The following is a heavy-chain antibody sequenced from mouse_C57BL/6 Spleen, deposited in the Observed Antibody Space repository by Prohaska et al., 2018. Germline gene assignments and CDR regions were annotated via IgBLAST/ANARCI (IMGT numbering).Heavy chain of an antibody. D-gene: IGHD2-4*01. CDR3: VRPYDYDGVDWFAY. CDR1: GFSFNTYA. V-gene: IGHV10-1*01. Sequence: EVQLVESGGGLVQPKGSLKLSCAASGFSFNTYAMNWVRQAPGKGLEWVARIRSKSNNYATYYADSVKDRFTISRDDSESMLYLQMNNLKTEDTAMYYCVRPYDYDGVDWFAYWGQGTLVTVSA. CDR2: IRSKSNNYAT. J-gene: IGHJ3*01.